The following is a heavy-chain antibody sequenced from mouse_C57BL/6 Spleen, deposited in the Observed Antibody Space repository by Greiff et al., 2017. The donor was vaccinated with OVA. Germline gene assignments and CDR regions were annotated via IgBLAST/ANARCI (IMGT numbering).Heavy chain of an antibody. CDR2: INPYNGDT. J-gene: IGHJ3*01. CDR1: GYSFTGYF. D-gene: IGHD1-1*01. Sequence: EVQLQQSGPELVKPGDSVKISCKASGYSFTGYFMNWVMQSHGKSLEWIGRINPYNGDTFYNQKFKGKATLTVDKSSSTAHMELRSLTSEDSAVYYCAGYGDYGGTWFAYWGQGTLVTVSA. CDR3: AGYGDYGGTWFAY. V-gene: IGHV1-20*01.